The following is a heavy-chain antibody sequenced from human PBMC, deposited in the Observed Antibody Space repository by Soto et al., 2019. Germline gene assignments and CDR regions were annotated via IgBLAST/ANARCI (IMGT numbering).Heavy chain of an antibody. Sequence: EVQLLESGGGLVQPGGSLRLSCAASGFTFSTYAMSWVRQAPGKGLEWVSSISGSGGSKEYADSVKGRFTISRDNSNNALYLQMNLLSAEDAAVYYCAKDRNSGWYYFDYWGQGTLVTVSS. J-gene: IGHJ4*02. D-gene: IGHD6-19*01. V-gene: IGHV3-23*01. CDR1: GFTFSTYA. CDR3: AKDRNSGWYYFDY. CDR2: ISGSGGSK.